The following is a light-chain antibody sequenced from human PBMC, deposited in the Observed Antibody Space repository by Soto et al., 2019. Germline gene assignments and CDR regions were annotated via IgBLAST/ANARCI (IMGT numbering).Light chain of an antibody. Sequence: EIVLTQSPATLSLSPVERSTLSCRASQSVSSYLAWYQQKPGQAPRLLIYDASNRATGIPARFSGSGSGTDFTLTISSLEPEEFAVYYCQQRSNWPTFGQGTKVDIK. J-gene: IGKJ1*01. V-gene: IGKV3-11*01. CDR1: QSVSSY. CDR3: QQRSNWPT. CDR2: DAS.